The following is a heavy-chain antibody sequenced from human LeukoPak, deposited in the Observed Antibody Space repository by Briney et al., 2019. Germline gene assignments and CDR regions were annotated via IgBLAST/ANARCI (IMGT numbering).Heavy chain of an antibody. CDR1: GGSFSGYY. CDR3: AKSNGYGLVDI. Sequence: TSETLSLTCAVYGGSFSGYYWSWIRQPPGKGLEWIGEINHSGRTNYNPSLKSRVTISLDTSRNQFSLKLNSVTAADTAVYYCAKSNGYGLVDIWGQGTVVTVSS. J-gene: IGHJ3*02. D-gene: IGHD3-10*01. V-gene: IGHV4-34*01. CDR2: INHSGRT.